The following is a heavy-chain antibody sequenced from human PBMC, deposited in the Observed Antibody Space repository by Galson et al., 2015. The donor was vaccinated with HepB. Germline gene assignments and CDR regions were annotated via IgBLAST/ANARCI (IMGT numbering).Heavy chain of an antibody. J-gene: IGHJ3*01. V-gene: IGHV3-23*01. CDR3: AKEDRSSYLGDAFDV. Sequence: SLRLSCAASGFTFSNYAMNWVRQAPGKGLEWVSSITDSGGRTYNADSVKGRFTISRDNSKNTLYLQMNSLRAEDTAVYYCAKEDRSSYLGDAFDVWGLGAMVTVSS. CDR2: ITDSGGRT. D-gene: IGHD3-22*01. CDR1: GFTFSNYA.